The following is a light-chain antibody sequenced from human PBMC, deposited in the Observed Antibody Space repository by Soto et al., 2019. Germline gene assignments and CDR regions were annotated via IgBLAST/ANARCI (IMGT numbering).Light chain of an antibody. CDR3: QQRAYWPPFT. Sequence: EIDLAQSPSTLSSSPGERATLSCRASQDISTFLAWYQHRPCKAPRLLIQDASNRATGIPARFSGSWSGTDCSITIVGLEPEDFAIYSWQQRAYWPPFTFGQGTKVEV. CDR2: DAS. V-gene: IGKV3-11*01. J-gene: IGKJ2*01. CDR1: QDISTF.